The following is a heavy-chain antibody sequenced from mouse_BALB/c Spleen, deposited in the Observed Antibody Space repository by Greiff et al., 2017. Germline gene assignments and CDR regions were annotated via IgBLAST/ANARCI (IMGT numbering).Heavy chain of an antibody. CDR1: GYSFTGYY. J-gene: IGHJ1*01. V-gene: IGHV1-31*01. Sequence: EVKLQESGPELVKPGASVKISCKASGYSFTGYYMHWVKQSHVKSLEWIGRINPYNGATSYNQNFKDKASLTVDKSSSTAYMELHSLTSEDSAVYYCAYGNYGYFDVWGAGTTVTVSS. CDR2: INPYNGAT. D-gene: IGHD2-1*01. CDR3: AYGNYGYFDV.